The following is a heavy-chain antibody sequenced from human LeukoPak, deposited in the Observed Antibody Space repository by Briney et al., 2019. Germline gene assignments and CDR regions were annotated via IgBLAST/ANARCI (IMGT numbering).Heavy chain of an antibody. J-gene: IGHJ3*02. CDR3: AKVQWLVRGGLDAFDI. CDR1: VFTFSSYA. V-gene: IGHV3-23*01. Sequence: GGSLRLSCAASVFTFSSYAMSWVRQAPGKGLEWVSAISGSGGSTYYADSVKGRFTISRDNSKNTLYLQMNSLRAEDTAVYYCAKVQWLVRGGLDAFDIWGQGTMVTVSS. D-gene: IGHD6-19*01. CDR2: ISGSGGST.